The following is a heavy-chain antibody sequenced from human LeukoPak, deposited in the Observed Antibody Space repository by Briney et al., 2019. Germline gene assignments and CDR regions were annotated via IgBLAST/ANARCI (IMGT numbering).Heavy chain of an antibody. Sequence: GGSLRLSCAASGFTFSAYWMSWVRQAPGKGLEWVSSISSSSSYIYYADSVKGRFTISRDNAKNSLYLQMNSLRAEDTAVYYCARALSPGAFDIWGQGTMVTVSS. CDR3: ARALSPGAFDI. D-gene: IGHD2/OR15-2a*01. J-gene: IGHJ3*02. V-gene: IGHV3-21*01. CDR1: GFTFSAYW. CDR2: ISSSSSYI.